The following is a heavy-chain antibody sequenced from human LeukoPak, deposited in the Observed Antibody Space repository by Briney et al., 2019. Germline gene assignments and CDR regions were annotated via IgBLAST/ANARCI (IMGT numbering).Heavy chain of an antibody. Sequence: GGSLRLSCAASGFTFSSYVMHWARQAPGKGLEWGSVISDDGSNKYYTDSVKGRFTISRDNSKNTLYLQMNSLRTEATAVYYCAKRASGSSPRGFDYWGQGTLVTVSS. CDR1: GFTFSSYV. V-gene: IGHV3-30*18. CDR3: AKRASGSSPRGFDY. D-gene: IGHD1-26*01. J-gene: IGHJ4*02. CDR2: ISDDGSNK.